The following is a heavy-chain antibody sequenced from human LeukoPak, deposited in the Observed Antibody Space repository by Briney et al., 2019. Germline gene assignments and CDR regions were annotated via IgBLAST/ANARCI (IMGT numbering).Heavy chain of an antibody. Sequence: GGSLRLSCGASGFTFSGYWMSWVRQAPGKGLEWVTNIIQDGSETYYVDSVKGRFTISRDNAKSSPYLQMNSLRAEDTAVYYCAREDQLEGEFDYWGQGTLVTVSS. CDR1: GFTFSGYW. CDR2: IIQDGSET. CDR3: AREDQLEGEFDY. V-gene: IGHV3-7*05. D-gene: IGHD1-1*01. J-gene: IGHJ4*02.